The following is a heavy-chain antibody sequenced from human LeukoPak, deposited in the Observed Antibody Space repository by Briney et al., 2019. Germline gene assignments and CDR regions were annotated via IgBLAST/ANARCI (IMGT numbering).Heavy chain of an antibody. CDR2: IYYSGST. J-gene: IGHJ4*02. V-gene: IGHV4-59*01. CDR3: AGGYSYGWTTFDY. CDR1: GASISSYY. D-gene: IGHD5-18*01. Sequence: SETLSLTCTVSGASISSYYWSWIRQPPGKGLEWIGYIYYSGSTNYNPSLKSRVTISVDTSKNQFSLKLSSVTAADTAVYYCAGGYSYGWTTFDYWGQGTLVTVSS.